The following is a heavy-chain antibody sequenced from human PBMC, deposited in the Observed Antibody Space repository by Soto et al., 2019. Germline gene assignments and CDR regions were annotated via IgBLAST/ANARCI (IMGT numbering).Heavy chain of an antibody. J-gene: IGHJ4*02. CDR3: ARHDSGTMSVTPY. Sequence: QLQLQESGPGLVKPSETLSLTCTVSGGSISSSSYYWGWIRQPPGKGLEWIGSIYYSGSTYYNPCLKSRVTISIDTSTNQFSPKLSSVTAADTAVYYCARHDSGTMSVTPYWGQGTLVTVSS. D-gene: IGHD3-10*02. V-gene: IGHV4-39*01. CDR1: GGSISSSSYY. CDR2: IYYSGST.